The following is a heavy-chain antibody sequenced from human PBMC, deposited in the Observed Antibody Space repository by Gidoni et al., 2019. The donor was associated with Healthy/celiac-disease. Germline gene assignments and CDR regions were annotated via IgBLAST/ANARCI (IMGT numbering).Heavy chain of an antibody. CDR2: IYYSGST. V-gene: IGHV4-59*01. D-gene: IGHD6-13*01. CDR3: ARWGYSSSWYYFDY. Sequence: QVQLQESGPGLVKPSATLSLTCTVSGGSISSYYWSWIRQPPGKGLEWIGYIYYSGSTNYNPSLKSRVTISVDTSKNQFSLKLSSVTAADTAVYYCARWGYSSSWYYFDYWGQGTLVTVSS. CDR1: GGSISSYY. J-gene: IGHJ4*02.